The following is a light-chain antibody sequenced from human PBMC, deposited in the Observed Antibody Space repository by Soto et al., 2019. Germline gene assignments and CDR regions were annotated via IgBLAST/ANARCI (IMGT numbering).Light chain of an antibody. J-gene: IGKJ1*01. CDR3: QQFNNLPRT. Sequence: EIAMSQSPATLSVSPGESATLSCRASQSVSSKLAWYQQKPGQAPRLLIYDASTRATGIPARFSGSGSVTEFTLTISSLQSEDCAVYYCQQFNNLPRTFGQGTKVDIK. V-gene: IGKV3-15*01. CDR2: DAS. CDR1: QSVSSK.